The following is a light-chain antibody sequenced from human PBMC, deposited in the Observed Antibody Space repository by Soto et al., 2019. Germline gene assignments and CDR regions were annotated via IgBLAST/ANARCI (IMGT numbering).Light chain of an antibody. CDR1: QGISYY. Sequence: DIQMTQSPSSLSASVGDRVTITCQATQGISYYLSWCQQKPGKAPKLLIFDASNLETGVPSRFSGSGSGTDFTLTISSLQPEDIATYYCQQYYDFPWTFGQGTKVENK. CDR3: QQYYDFPWT. CDR2: DAS. J-gene: IGKJ1*01. V-gene: IGKV1-33*01.